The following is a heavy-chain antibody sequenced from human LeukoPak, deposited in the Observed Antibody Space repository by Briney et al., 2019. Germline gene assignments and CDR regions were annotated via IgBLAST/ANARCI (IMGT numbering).Heavy chain of an antibody. CDR3: ARDRNTDFWSGYYTNYFDY. J-gene: IGHJ4*02. D-gene: IGHD3-3*01. V-gene: IGHV3-48*03. CDR1: GFTFSSYE. Sequence: PGGSLRLSCAASGFTFSSYEMNWVRQAPGKGLEWVSYISSSGGTIYYADSVKGRFTISRDNAKKSLYLQMNSLRAEDTAVYYCARDRNTDFWSGYYTNYFDYWGQGTLVTVSS. CDR2: ISSSGGTI.